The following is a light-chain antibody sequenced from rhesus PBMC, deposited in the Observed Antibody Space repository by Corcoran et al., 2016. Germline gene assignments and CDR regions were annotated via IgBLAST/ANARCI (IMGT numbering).Light chain of an antibody. CDR3: QQRNSYPPYS. CDR1: QGMSNY. Sequence: DIQMTQSPSSLSASVGDTVTITCRASQGMSNYLAWYQQKKGKAPKPRNYDASKLESGVPSRFSGSESGTDFTLPISSLQPEDFATYYCQQRNSYPPYSFGQGTKVEIK. J-gene: IGKJ2*01. V-gene: IGKV1S14*01. CDR2: DAS.